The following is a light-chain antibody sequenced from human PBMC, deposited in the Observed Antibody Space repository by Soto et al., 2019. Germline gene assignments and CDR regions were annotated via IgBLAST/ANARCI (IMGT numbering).Light chain of an antibody. J-gene: IGKJ4*01. V-gene: IGKV3-11*01. CDR1: QSISGY. Sequence: EIVLTQSPATLSLSPGERATLSCRASQSISGYLAWYQHRPGRAPRLLIYDASNRATGIPDRFSGRGSGTDFTPPISSLEPEDFAVYYCQQRDSWPLTFGGGTELE. CDR2: DAS. CDR3: QQRDSWPLT.